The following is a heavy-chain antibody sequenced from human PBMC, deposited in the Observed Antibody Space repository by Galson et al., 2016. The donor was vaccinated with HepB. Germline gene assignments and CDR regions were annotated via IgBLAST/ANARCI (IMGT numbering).Heavy chain of an antibody. CDR1: GGSINSGTYY. D-gene: IGHD6-13*01. V-gene: IGHV4-31*03. CDR3: ARARIAAAGTTAWLNP. CDR2: IYYSGST. J-gene: IGHJ5*02. Sequence: TLSLTCTVSGGSINSGTYYWTWIRQHPVKGLEWIGHIYYSGSTYYNPSLKSRITISIDTSKNQVSLKLSSVTAEDRAVYHCARARIAAAGTTAWLNPWGQGTLVTVSS.